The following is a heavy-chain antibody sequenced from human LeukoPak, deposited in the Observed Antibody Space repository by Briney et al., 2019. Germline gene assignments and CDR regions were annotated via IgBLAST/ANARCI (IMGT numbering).Heavy chain of an antibody. D-gene: IGHD6-6*01. CDR3: ATGIAARRRYYYYYMDV. J-gene: IGHJ6*03. CDR2: ICSGGST. CDR1: GFTVSSSY. Sequence: GGSLRLSCAASGFTVSSSYMSWVRQAPGKGLEWVSVICSGGSTYYADSVKGRFTISRDNSKNTLYLQMNSPRAEDTAVYYCATGIAARRRYYYYYMDVWGKGTTVTVSS. V-gene: IGHV3-66*02.